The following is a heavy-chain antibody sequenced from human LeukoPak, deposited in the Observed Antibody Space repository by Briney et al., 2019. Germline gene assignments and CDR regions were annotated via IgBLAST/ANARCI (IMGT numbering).Heavy chain of an antibody. CDR2: INPNSGGT. V-gene: IGHV1-2*02. D-gene: IGHD4-17*01. CDR1: GYTFTGYY. J-gene: IGHJ4*02. Sequence: GASVKVSCKASGYTFTGYYMHWVRQAPGQGLEWMGWINPNSGGTNYAQKFQGRVTMTRDTSINTAYMELNRLRSDDTAVYYCAREARDYCYYNAFDYWGQGTLVTVSS. CDR3: AREARDYCYYNAFDY.